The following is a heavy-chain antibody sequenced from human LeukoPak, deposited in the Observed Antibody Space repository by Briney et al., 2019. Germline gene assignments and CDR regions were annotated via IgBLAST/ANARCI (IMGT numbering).Heavy chain of an antibody. J-gene: IGHJ4*02. CDR2: IYYSGST. V-gene: IGHV4-30-4*01. CDR3: AREDSSGYLNSLYYFDY. D-gene: IGHD3-22*01. Sequence: PSETLSLTCTVSGGSISSGDYHWSWSRQPPGKGLEWIGYIYYSGSTYYNPSLKSRVTISVDTSKNQSSLKLSSVTAADTAVYYCAREDSSGYLNSLYYFDYWGQGTLVTVSS. CDR1: GGSISSGDYH.